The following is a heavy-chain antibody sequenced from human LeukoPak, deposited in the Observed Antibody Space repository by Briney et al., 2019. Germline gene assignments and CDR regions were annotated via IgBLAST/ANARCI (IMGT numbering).Heavy chain of an antibody. Sequence: GGTLRLSCAASGFTFSSYGMSWVRQAPGKGLEWVSAISGSGGSTYYADSVKGRFSISRDNSKNTLYLQMNSLRAEDTAVYYCAKAATRINDAFDIWGQGTMVTVSS. V-gene: IGHV3-23*01. J-gene: IGHJ3*02. CDR1: GFTFSSYG. CDR3: AKAATRINDAFDI. CDR2: ISGSGGST. D-gene: IGHD1-14*01.